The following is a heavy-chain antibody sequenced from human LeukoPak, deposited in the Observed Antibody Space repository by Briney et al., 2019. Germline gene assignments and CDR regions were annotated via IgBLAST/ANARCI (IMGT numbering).Heavy chain of an antibody. CDR2: MNPNSGNT. CDR3: ASLTYYYDSSGYYYSHWFDP. Sequence: AASVKVSCKASGYTFTSYDINWVRQATGQGLEWMGWMNPNSGNTGYAQKFQGRVTMTRNTSISTAYMELSSLRSEDTAVYYCASLTYYYDSSGYYYSHWFDPWGQGTLVTVSS. V-gene: IGHV1-8*02. D-gene: IGHD3-22*01. CDR1: GYTFTSYD. J-gene: IGHJ5*02.